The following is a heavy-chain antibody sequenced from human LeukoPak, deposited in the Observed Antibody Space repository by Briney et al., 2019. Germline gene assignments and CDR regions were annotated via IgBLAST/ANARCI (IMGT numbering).Heavy chain of an antibody. CDR2: ISSSSTI. Sequence: GGSLRLSCAASGFTFSSYSMNWVRQAPGKGLEWVSYISSSSTIYYADSVKGRFTISRDNAKNSLYLQMNSLRAEDTAVYYCARAGPIAATYYFDYWGQGTLVTVSS. V-gene: IGHV3-48*01. J-gene: IGHJ4*02. CDR3: ARAGPIAATYYFDY. D-gene: IGHD6-13*01. CDR1: GFTFSSYS.